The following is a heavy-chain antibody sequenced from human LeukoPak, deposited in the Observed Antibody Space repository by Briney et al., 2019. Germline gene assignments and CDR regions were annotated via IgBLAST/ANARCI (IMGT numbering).Heavy chain of an antibody. CDR3: AKDSRAPATAIN. J-gene: IGHJ4*02. V-gene: IGHV3-23*01. D-gene: IGHD2-2*01. Sequence: PGGSLRLSCAASGFTFSSYGMSWVRQAPGKGLEWVSGISGGGGGTYYADSVKGRFTISRDNSKNTLHLQMNSLRAEDTAVYYCAKDSRAPATAINWGQGTLVTVSS. CDR1: GFTFSSYG. CDR2: ISGGGGGT.